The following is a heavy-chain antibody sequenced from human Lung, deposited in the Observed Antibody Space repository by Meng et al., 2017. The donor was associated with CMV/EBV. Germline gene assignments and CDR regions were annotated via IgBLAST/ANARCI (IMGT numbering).Heavy chain of an antibody. J-gene: IGHJ4*02. CDR2: IYHSGST. CDR1: GGAISSSNW. D-gene: IGHD6-19*01. V-gene: IGHV4-4*02. CDR3: ASFPPPGKQWLVTDY. Sequence: VPGRVKPLWSLSPTCAVSGGAISSSNWWSWVSQPPGKGLEWIGEIYHSGSTNYNPSLKSRVTISVDKSKNQFSLKLSSVTAADTAVYYCASFPPPGKQWLVTDYWGQGTLVTVSS.